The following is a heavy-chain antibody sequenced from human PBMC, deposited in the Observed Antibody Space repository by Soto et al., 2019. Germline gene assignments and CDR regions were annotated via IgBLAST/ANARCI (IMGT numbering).Heavy chain of an antibody. CDR1: GYTFIRYG. V-gene: IGHV1-18*01. CDR3: ARGGYYDNTWGKLSHYGLDV. Sequence: ATVKVSCKASGYTFIRYGITWVQQALGQGLEWMGWISPYNDYTIYAQKLQGRVTMTTDTSTRTVYLDLRSLKSDDTAVYYCARGGYYDNTWGKLSHYGLDVWGQGTSVTVSS. D-gene: IGHD3-16*01. J-gene: IGHJ6*02. CDR2: ISPYNDYT.